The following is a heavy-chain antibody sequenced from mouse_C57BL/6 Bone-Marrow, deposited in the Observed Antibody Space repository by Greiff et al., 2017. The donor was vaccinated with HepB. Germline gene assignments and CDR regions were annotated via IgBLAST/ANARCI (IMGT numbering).Heavy chain of an antibody. CDR2: ISYSGST. J-gene: IGHJ2*01. D-gene: IGHD2-12*01. CDR3: ARKRRGDYFDY. CDR1: GYSITSGYD. Sequence: VQLQQSGPGMVKPSQSLSLTCTVTGYSITSGYDWHWIRHFPGNKLEWMGYISYSGSTNYNPSLKSRISITHDTSKNHFFLKLNSVTTEDTATYYCARKRRGDYFDYWGQGTTLTVSS. V-gene: IGHV3-1*01.